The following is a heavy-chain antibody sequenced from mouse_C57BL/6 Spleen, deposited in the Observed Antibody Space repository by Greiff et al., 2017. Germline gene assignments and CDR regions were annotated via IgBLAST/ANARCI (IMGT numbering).Heavy chain of an antibody. CDR1: GYTFTSYT. CDR3: ARSQNWYFDY. V-gene: IGHV1-4*01. CDR2: INPSSGYT. J-gene: IGHJ2*01. D-gene: IGHD4-1*01. Sequence: VQLQQSGAELARPGASVKMSCKASGYTFTSYTMPWVKQRPGQGLEWIGYINPSSGYTKYNQKFKDKATLTADKSSSTAYMQLSSLTSEDSAVYYCARSQNWYFDYWGQGTTLTVSS.